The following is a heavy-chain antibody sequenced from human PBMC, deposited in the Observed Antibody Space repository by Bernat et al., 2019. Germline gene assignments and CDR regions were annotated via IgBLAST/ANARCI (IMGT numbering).Heavy chain of an antibody. CDR1: GGSISSGDYY. Sequence: QVQLQGSGPGLVKPSQTLSLTCTVSGGSISSGDYYWSWIRQPPGKGLEWIGYIYYSGSTYYNPSLKSRVTISVDTSKNQFSLKLSSVTAADTAVYYCASSSGYYYDSSGYSQYYFDYWGQGTLVTVSS. D-gene: IGHD3-22*01. J-gene: IGHJ4*02. CDR3: ASSSGYYYDSSGYSQYYFDY. CDR2: IYYSGST. V-gene: IGHV4-30-4*01.